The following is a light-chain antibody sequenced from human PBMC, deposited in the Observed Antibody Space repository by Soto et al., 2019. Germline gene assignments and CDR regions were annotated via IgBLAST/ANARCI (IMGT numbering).Light chain of an antibody. J-gene: IGLJ1*01. CDR2: EVT. V-gene: IGLV2-14*03. CDR1: SSDVGGYNF. CDR3: SSYTTSSTVV. Sequence: QSLLTQPASVFGSPGHTITIPCTGTSSDVGGYNFVSWYQQLPGKAPKLMIYEVTSRPSGVSNRFSGSKSGNTASLTISGLQPEDEAEYYCSSYTTSSTVVFGTGTKVTV.